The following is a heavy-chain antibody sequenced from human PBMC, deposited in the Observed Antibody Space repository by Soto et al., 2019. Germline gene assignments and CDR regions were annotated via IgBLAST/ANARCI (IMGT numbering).Heavy chain of an antibody. CDR3: TVWGSGNDFGAA. CDR1: GCTFSEHY. J-gene: IGHJ4*02. D-gene: IGHD3-10*01. Sequence: EGQLVESGGGLVQPGGSLRLSCAASGCTFSEHYMDWVRQAPGKGLEWVGRSKNKADSYTTEYAASVKGRFSISRDGSKNSLFLQMNSLKTEDTAVYYCTVWGSGNDFGAAWGQGILVTVSS. V-gene: IGHV3-72*01. CDR2: SKNKADSYTT.